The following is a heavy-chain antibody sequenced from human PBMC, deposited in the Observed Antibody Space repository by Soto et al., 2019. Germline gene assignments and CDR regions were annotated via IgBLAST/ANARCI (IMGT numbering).Heavy chain of an antibody. J-gene: IGHJ3*02. CDR1: GDSVSSNSAA. CDR2: TYYRSKWYN. V-gene: IGHV6-1*01. D-gene: IGHD2-2*01. CDR3: ARAIVVVPAAIVRDAFDI. Sequence: SPAVPLTCDISGDSVSSNSAAWNWIKQKTSRGLEWLGRTYYRSKWYNDYAVSVKSRITINPDTSKNQFSLQLNSVTPEDTAVYYFARAIVVVPAAIVRDAFDILVQGTMVTVSS.